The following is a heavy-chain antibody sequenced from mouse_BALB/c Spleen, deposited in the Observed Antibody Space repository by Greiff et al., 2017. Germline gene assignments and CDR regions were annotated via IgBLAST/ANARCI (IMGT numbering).Heavy chain of an antibody. CDR3: AREDGYYFYAMDY. Sequence: VQLVESGPELVKPGASVKISCKASGYTFTDYYINWVKQKPGQGLEWIGWIYPGSGNTKYNEKFKGKATLTVDTSSSTAYMQLSSLTSEDTAVYFCAREDGYYFYAMDYWGQGTSVTVSS. D-gene: IGHD2-3*01. CDR1: GYTFTDYY. V-gene: IGHV1-84*02. J-gene: IGHJ4*01. CDR2: IYPGSGNT.